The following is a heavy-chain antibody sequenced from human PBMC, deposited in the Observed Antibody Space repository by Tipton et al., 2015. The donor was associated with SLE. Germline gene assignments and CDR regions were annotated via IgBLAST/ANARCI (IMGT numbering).Heavy chain of an antibody. D-gene: IGHD2-15*01. CDR2: MSYSGST. CDR1: GGSISSDDYY. V-gene: IGHV4-31*03. J-gene: IGHJ3*01. Sequence: TLSLTCTVSGGSISSDDYYWTWIRQHPGKGLEWIGHMSYSGSTYYNPSLKSRITISVDTSKNHFSLKLSSVTAADTAVYYCARGVGDSFDVWGQGTMVSVSS. CDR3: ARGVGDSFDV.